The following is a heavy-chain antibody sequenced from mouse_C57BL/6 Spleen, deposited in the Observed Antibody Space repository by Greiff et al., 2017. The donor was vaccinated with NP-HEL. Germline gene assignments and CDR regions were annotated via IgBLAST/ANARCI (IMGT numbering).Heavy chain of an antibody. CDR3: ARGSRGYYGYFGD. D-gene: IGHD2-2*01. J-gene: IGHJ1*03. CDR1: GYTFTSYW. Sequence: QVQLQQPGTELVKPGASVKLSCKASGYTFTSYWMHWVKQRPGQGLEWIGNINPSNGGTNYNEKFKSKATLTVDKSSSTAYMQLSSLTSEDTAVYYCARGSRGYYGYFGDWGTGTTVTVSS. V-gene: IGHV1-53*01. CDR2: INPSNGGT.